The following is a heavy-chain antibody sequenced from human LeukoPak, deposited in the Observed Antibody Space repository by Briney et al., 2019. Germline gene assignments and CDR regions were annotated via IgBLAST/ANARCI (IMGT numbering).Heavy chain of an antibody. J-gene: IGHJ4*02. CDR1: GGSISSGDYY. CDR2: IYYSGTT. Sequence: SQTLSLTCTVSGGSISSGDYYWSWIRQHPGKGLEWIGHIYYSGTTYYNPSLKSRVSISVDTSKNQFSLRLSPVTAADTAVYYCARYGGNAHDYWGQGTLVTVSS. V-gene: IGHV4-31*03. CDR3: ARYGGNAHDY. D-gene: IGHD4-23*01.